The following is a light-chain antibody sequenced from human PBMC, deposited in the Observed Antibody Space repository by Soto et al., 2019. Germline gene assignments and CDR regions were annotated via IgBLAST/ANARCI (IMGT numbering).Light chain of an antibody. V-gene: IGLV2-14*01. CDR2: EVT. CDR3: KSYTSISTWV. Sequence: QSVLAQPASVSGSPGQSITISCSGTSSDVGGYNYVSWYQHHPGKAPKLLIYEVTNRPSGVSNRFSGPKSGNTASLTISGLQAEDEAAYYCKSYTSISTWVFGGGTKLTVL. CDR1: SSDVGGYNY. J-gene: IGLJ3*02.